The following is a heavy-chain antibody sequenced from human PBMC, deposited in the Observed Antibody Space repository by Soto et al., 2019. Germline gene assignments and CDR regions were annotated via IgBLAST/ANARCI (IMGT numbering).Heavy chain of an antibody. CDR2: INTVNGKT. Sequence: ASVKVSCKASGYTFTSYTINCVSQATRQRPEWMGWINTVNGKTKYSPRIQDRVNITRDTSASTVYMELSSLKSEDTAIYYCARDKDPNKYDSTWSYDYWGQGSLVTVSS. D-gene: IGHD6-13*01. J-gene: IGHJ4*02. CDR1: GYTFTSYT. V-gene: IGHV1-3*04. CDR3: ARDKDPNKYDSTWSYDY.